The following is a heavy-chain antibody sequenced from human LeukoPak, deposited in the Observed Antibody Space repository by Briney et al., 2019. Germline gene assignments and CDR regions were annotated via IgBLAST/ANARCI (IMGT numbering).Heavy chain of an antibody. CDR1: GFTFSSYG. V-gene: IGHV3-30*18. J-gene: IGHJ4*02. CDR2: ISYDGSNK. Sequence: GGSLRLSCAASGFTFSSYGMHWVRQAPGKGLEWVAVISYDGSNKYYADSVKGRFTISRGNSKNTLYLQMNSLRAEDTAVYYCAKDSSYGCDYWGQGTLVTVSS. D-gene: IGHD5-18*01. CDR3: AKDSSYGCDY.